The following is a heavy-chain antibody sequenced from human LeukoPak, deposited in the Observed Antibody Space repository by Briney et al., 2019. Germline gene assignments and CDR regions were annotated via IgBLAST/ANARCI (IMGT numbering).Heavy chain of an antibody. V-gene: IGHV4-34*01. CDR2: INHSGST. J-gene: IGHJ6*02. D-gene: IGHD2-8*01. CDR3: ARGGPIVLMVYAPYYYYGMDV. CDR1: GGSFSGYY. Sequence: SETLSLTCAVYGGSFSGYYWSWIRQPPGKGLEWIGEINHSGSTNYNPSLKSRVTISVDTSKNQFSLKLSSVTAAGTAVYYCARGGPIVLMVYAPYYYYGMDVWGQGTTVTVSS.